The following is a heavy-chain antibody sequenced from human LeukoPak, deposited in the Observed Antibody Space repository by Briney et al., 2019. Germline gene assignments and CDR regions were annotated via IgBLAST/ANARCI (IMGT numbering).Heavy chain of an antibody. V-gene: IGHV4-59*01. J-gene: IGHJ5*01. Sequence: SETLSLTCNVSGGSIRSDYWSWIRQSPGKGLEWIGYIYYSATTHYTPSLQSRVTISVDTSKNQLSLQMTSVTAADTAVYYCARGAHGYVGWFYSWGQGTLVTVSS. CDR1: GGSIRSDY. CDR2: IYYSATT. CDR3: ARGAHGYVGWFYS. D-gene: IGHD3-16*01.